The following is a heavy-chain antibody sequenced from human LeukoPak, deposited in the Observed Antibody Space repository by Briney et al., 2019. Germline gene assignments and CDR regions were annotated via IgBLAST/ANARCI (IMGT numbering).Heavy chain of an antibody. CDR3: ARHRRIVVVIGPDWYFDL. Sequence: NPSETLSLTCTVSGGSISSSSYSWGWIRQPPGKGLEWIGSIYYSGSTYYNPSLKSRVTMSVDTSKNQFSLKLSSVTAADTAVYYCARHRRIVVVIGPDWYFDLWGRGTLVTVSS. CDR2: IYYSGST. D-gene: IGHD3-22*01. CDR1: GGSISSSSYS. J-gene: IGHJ2*01. V-gene: IGHV4-39*01.